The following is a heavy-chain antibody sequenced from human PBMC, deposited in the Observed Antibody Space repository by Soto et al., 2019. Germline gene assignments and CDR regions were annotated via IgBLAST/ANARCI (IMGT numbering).Heavy chain of an antibody. D-gene: IGHD3-9*01. V-gene: IGHV3-30-3*01. CDR1: GFTFSSYA. CDR2: ISYDGSNK. CDR3: ASDYQHWLPTYYFDY. Sequence: QVQLVESGGGVVQPGRSLRLSCAASGFTFSSYAMHWVRQAPGKGLEWVAVISYDGSNKYYADSVKGRFTISRDNSKNMLYLQMNSLRAEDTAVYYCASDYQHWLPTYYFDYWGQGTLVTVSS. J-gene: IGHJ4*02.